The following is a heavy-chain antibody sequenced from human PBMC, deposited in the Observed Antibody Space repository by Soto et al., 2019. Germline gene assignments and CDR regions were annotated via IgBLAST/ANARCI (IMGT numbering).Heavy chain of an antibody. CDR2: IWYDGTNK. J-gene: IGHJ5*02. D-gene: IGHD6-6*01. CDR1: GFTFSSYG. V-gene: IGHV3-33*01. CDR3: ARSSSIASRLHWFDP. Sequence: GGSLRLSCAASGFTFSSYGMHWVRQSPGKGLEWVAVIWYDGTNKYYADSVKGRFTISRDNSKNTLYLQMNSLRAEDTAVYYCARSSSIASRLHWFDPWGQGTLVTVSS.